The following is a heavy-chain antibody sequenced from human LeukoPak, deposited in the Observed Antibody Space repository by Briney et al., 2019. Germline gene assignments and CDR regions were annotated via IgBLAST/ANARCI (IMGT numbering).Heavy chain of an antibody. CDR1: GESISGFY. Sequence: PSEALSLTCTVSGESISGFYWTWIRQPPGKGLEWIGYIYYSGSTNYNPSLKSRVTISVDTSKNQFSLKLSSVTAADTAVYYCARGVVIAPQTFDYWGQGTLVTVSS. CDR2: IYYSGST. CDR3: ARGVVIAPQTFDY. V-gene: IGHV4-59*01. J-gene: IGHJ4*02. D-gene: IGHD2-21*01.